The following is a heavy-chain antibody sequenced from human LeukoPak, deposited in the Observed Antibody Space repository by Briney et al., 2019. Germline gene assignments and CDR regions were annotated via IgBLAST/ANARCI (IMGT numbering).Heavy chain of an antibody. J-gene: IGHJ4*02. CDR3: ARPRGRDGYNRYDY. V-gene: IGHV1-2*02. D-gene: IGHD5-24*01. CDR2: INPDSGGT. Sequence: ASVKVSCKASGYSFIDYYIHWVRQAPGQGLELLGWINPDSGGTNYVQKFQGRVTMTRDTSISTAYMELSRLTSDDTARYFCARPRGRDGYNRYDYWGQGTLVTVSS. CDR1: GYSFIDYY.